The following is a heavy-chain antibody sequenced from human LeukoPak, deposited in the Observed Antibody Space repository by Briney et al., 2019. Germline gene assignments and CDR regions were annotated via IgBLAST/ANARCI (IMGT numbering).Heavy chain of an antibody. CDR1: GFIVRNYY. CDR3: ARVWTGQWPPHYYYMDA. CDR2: ISSSSSYI. V-gene: IGHV3-21*01. D-gene: IGHD6-19*01. J-gene: IGHJ6*03. Sequence: PGGSLRLSCAASGFIVRNYYPSWVRQAPGKGLEWVSCISSSSSYIYYADSVKGRFTISRDNAKNSLYLQMNSLRAEDTAVCYCARVWTGQWPPHYYYMDAWGKGTTVTISS.